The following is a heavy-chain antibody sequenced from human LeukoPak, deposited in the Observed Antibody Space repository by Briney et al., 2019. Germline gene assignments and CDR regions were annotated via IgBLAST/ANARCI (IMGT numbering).Heavy chain of an antibody. CDR2: ISSSSSTI. CDR1: GFTFSSYS. CDR3: ARTPLWSGYSHFDY. J-gene: IGHJ4*02. V-gene: IGHV3-48*01. D-gene: IGHD3-3*01. Sequence: GGSLRLSCAASGFTFSSYSMNWVRQAPGKGLEWVSYISSSSSTIYYADSVKGRFTISRDDAKNSLYLQMNSLRAEDTAVYYCARTPLWSGYSHFDYWGQGTLVTVSS.